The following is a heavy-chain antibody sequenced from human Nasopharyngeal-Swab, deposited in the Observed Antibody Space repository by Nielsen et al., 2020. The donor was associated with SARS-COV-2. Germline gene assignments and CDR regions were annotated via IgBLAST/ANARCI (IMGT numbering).Heavy chain of an antibody. J-gene: IGHJ1*01. CDR2: ISSSGSTI. CDR1: GSTFSSYE. Sequence: SCAASGSTFSSYEMNWVRQAPGKGLEWVSYISSSGSTIYYADSVKGRFTISRDNAKNSLYLQVNSLRAEDTAVYYCARGFGSSSYAYFQHWGQGTLVTVSS. CDR3: ARGFGSSSYAYFQH. D-gene: IGHD6-6*01. V-gene: IGHV3-48*03.